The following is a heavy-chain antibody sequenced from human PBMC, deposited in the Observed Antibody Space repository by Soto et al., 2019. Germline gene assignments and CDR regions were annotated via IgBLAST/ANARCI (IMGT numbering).Heavy chain of an antibody. CDR1: GFTFSGAA. CDR2: IRSKANSYAT. V-gene: IGHV3-73*01. CDR3: RGYCISSSCYESGMDV. D-gene: IGHD2-2*01. J-gene: IGHJ6*02. Sequence: EVQLVESGGGLVQPGGSLKLSCAASGFTFSGAAMHWVRQASGKGLEWVGRIRSKANSYATEYAASGKGRFTISRDDSKNTAYLQMNSLKTEDTAVYYCRGYCISSSCYESGMDVWGQGTTVIVSS.